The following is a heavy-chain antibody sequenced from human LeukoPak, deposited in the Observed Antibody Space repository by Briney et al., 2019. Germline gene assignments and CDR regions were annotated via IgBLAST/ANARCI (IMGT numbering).Heavy chain of an antibody. Sequence: PSETLSLTCTVSGGSISSSSYYWGWIRQPPGKGLEWIGSIYYSGSTYYNPSLKSRVTISVDTSKNQFSLKLSSVTAADTAVYYCARHRYGSGSPVAFDIWGQGTMVTVSS. CDR2: IYYSGST. CDR1: GGSISSSSYY. D-gene: IGHD3-10*01. J-gene: IGHJ3*02. CDR3: ARHRYGSGSPVAFDI. V-gene: IGHV4-39*01.